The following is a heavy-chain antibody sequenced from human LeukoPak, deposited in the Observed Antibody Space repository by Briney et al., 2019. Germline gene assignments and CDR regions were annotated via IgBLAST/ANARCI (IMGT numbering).Heavy chain of an antibody. D-gene: IGHD6-19*01. CDR2: ISSSGGTI. V-gene: IGHV3-11*01. CDR1: GFTFSDYY. CDR3: ARGGTVAASD. Sequence: PGGSLRPSCAASGFTFSDYYMIWIRQAPGKGLEWISYISSSGGTIYYADSVKGRFTISRDNAKNSLHLQMNSLRAEDTAVYYCARGGTVAASDWGQGTLVTVSS. J-gene: IGHJ4*02.